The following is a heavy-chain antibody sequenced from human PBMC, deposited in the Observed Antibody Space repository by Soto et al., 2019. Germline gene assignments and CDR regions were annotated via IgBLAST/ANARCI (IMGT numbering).Heavy chain of an antibody. CDR3: ASRTSGWYFDY. Sequence: GGSLRLSCTASGFTFSSYAMNWVRQAPGKGLEWVSVIGGSGGSTYYADSVKGRFTISRDNSKNKLYLQMNSLRAEDTTVYYCASRTSGWYFDYWGQGTLVTVSS. V-gene: IGHV3-23*01. CDR2: IGGSGGST. J-gene: IGHJ4*02. CDR1: GFTFSSYA. D-gene: IGHD6-19*01.